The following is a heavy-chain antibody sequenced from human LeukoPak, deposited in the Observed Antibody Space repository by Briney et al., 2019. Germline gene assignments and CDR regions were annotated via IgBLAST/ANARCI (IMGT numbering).Heavy chain of an antibody. Sequence: SETLSLTCTVSRHSLSRYYWSWIRQPARKGLEGIGRISTRGRPNYNPSLTSRTTLSLDTSQNQCSLKLSSVTAADTAVYYCAREYSSSWYWFDPWGQGTLGTVSS. CDR3: AREYSSSWYWFDP. D-gene: IGHD6-13*01. J-gene: IGHJ5*02. V-gene: IGHV4-4*07. CDR1: RHSLSRYY. CDR2: ISTRGRP.